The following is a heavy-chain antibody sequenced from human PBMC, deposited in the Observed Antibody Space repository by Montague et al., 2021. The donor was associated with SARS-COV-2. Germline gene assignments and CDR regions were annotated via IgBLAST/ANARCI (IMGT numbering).Heavy chain of an antibody. Sequence: PALVKPTQTLTQTCTFSGFPLSTSGMCVSWIRQPPGKALEWLALIDWDDDKYYSTSLKTRLTISKDTSKNQVVLTMTNMDPVDTATYYCARIWGATRGDAFDIWGQGTMVTVSS. CDR3: ARIWGATRGDAFDI. CDR1: GFPLSTSGMC. CDR2: IDWDDDK. J-gene: IGHJ3*02. D-gene: IGHD1-26*01. V-gene: IGHV2-70*01.